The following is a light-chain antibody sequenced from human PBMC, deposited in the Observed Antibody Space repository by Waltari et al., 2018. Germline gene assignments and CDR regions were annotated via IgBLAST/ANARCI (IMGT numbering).Light chain of an antibody. CDR1: SRDVGNYNH. CDR3: CSFVYGGSVV. V-gene: IGLV2-23*02. CDR2: EVT. Sequence: QSALTQPASVSGSLGPSITISCTGTSRDVGNYNHVSWFQHHPGLAPKLIIYEVTKRPSGISNRFSGSKSGNTASLTISGLHAEDEAEYHCCSFVYGGSVVFGGGTKLTVL. J-gene: IGLJ2*01.